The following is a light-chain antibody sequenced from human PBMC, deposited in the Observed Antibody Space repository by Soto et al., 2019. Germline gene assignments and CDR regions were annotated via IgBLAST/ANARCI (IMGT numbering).Light chain of an antibody. CDR1: SGHSNYV. CDR3: QTWDTGIRV. CDR2: LNSDGSH. J-gene: IGLJ2*01. Sequence: QSVLTQSPSASASLGASGKLTCTLSSGHSNYVIAWHQQQPEKGPRYLMKLNSDGSHSKGDGIPDRFSGYSSGAERYLTITSLQSEDEADYYCQTWDTGIRVFGGGTKVTVL. V-gene: IGLV4-69*01.